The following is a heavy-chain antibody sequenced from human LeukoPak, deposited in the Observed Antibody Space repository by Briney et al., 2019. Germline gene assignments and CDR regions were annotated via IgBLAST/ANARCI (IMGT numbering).Heavy chain of an antibody. CDR1: GYSFTNYW. Sequence: PGGSLRLSCKVSGYSFTNYWISWVRQMPGQGLEWMGRIDPSDSYTNYSPSFQGHVTISADKSISTAYLQWSSLKASDTAMYYCAKHYGDYVAHFDYWGQGTLVTVSS. CDR3: AKHYGDYVAHFDY. V-gene: IGHV5-10-1*01. D-gene: IGHD4-17*01. CDR2: IDPSDSYT. J-gene: IGHJ4*02.